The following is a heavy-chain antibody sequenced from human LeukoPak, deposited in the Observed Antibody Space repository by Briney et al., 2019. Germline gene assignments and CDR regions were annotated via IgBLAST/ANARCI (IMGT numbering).Heavy chain of an antibody. V-gene: IGHV3-48*01. CDR1: GFTFSSYS. D-gene: IGHD2-15*01. Sequence: GGSLRLSCAASGFTFSSYSMNWVRQAPGKGLEWVSYISSSSSTIYYADSVKGRFTISRDNAKNSLYLQMNSLRAEDTAVYYCARGPRYWSGGSCYRAFDIWGQGTMVTVSS. CDR3: ARGPRYWSGGSCYRAFDI. CDR2: ISSSSSTI. J-gene: IGHJ3*02.